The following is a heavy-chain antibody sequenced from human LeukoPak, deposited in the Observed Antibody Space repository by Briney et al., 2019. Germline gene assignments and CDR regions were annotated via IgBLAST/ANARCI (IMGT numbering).Heavy chain of an antibody. Sequence: GESLKISFAASGXTFSSYWMSWVRQALGKGLEWVANIKQDGSEKYYVDSVKGRFTISRDNAKNSLYLQMNSLRAEDTAVYYCARLRNYWGRGTLVTVSS. CDR2: IKQDGSEK. CDR1: GXTFSSYW. V-gene: IGHV3-7*05. CDR3: ARLRNY. D-gene: IGHD4-17*01. J-gene: IGHJ4*02.